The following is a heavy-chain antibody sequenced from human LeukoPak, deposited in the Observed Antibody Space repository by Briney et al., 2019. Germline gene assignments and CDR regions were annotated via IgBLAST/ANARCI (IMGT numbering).Heavy chain of an antibody. CDR3: ARDPSGRGYYFDY. J-gene: IGHJ4*02. CDR1: GGSISSYY. Sequence: PSETLSLTCTVSGGSISSYYWSWIRQPAGKGLEWIGRIYTSGSTNYNPSLKSQVSMSVDTSKNQFSLKLRSVTAADTALYYCARDPSGRGYYFDYWGQGTLVTVSS. CDR2: IYTSGST. V-gene: IGHV4-4*07. D-gene: IGHD1-26*01.